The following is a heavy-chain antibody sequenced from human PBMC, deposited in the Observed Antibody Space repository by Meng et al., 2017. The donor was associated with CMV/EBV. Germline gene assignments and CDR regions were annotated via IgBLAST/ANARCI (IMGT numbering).Heavy chain of an antibody. V-gene: IGHV3-21*01. CDR2: ISSSSSYI. CDR1: GFTFSSYS. J-gene: IGHJ4*02. CDR3: ARDGGSRGYYFDY. Sequence: EVQLVESGGXLVKLGGSLRLSCAASGFTFSSYSMNWVRQAPGKGLEWVSSISSSSSYIYYADSVKGRFTISRDNAKNSLYLQMNSLRAEDTAVYYCARDGGSRGYYFDYWGQGTLVTVSS. D-gene: IGHD1-26*01.